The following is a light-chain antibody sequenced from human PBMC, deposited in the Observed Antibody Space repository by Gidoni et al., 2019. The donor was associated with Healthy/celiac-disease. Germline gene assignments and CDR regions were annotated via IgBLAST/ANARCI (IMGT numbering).Light chain of an antibody. V-gene: IGKV3-11*01. CDR2: DAS. Sequence: EIVLTQSPATLSLSPGERATLSCRASQSVSSYLAWYQQKPGQAPRLLIYDASNRATGIPARFSGSGSGTDFTLTISSLEPEDFAVYYCQQRSNWPRXXXQGTKVEIK. CDR1: QSVSSY. CDR3: QQRSNWPRX. J-gene: IGKJ1*01.